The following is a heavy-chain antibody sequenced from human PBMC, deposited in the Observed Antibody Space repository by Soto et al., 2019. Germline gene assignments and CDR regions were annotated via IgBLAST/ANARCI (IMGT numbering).Heavy chain of an antibody. J-gene: IGHJ3*02. Sequence: QVQLQESAPGQVKPSETLSLTCTVSGGPISSCYGSWIRRPLGKGLKRHGYIYYSGRTNYKPSLKRRVTISVDTSKNQFSLKLSSVTAADTAVYYCARVEGREWLVRVGAFDIGSQWTMVTVSS. V-gene: IGHV4-59*01. CDR2: IYYSGRT. CDR3: ARVEGREWLVRVGAFDI. D-gene: IGHD6-19*01. CDR1: GGPISSCY.